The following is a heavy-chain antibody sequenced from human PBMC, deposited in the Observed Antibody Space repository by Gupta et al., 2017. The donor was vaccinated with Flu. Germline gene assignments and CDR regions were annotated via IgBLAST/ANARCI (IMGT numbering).Heavy chain of an antibody. CDR3: VRYSSGWYVSYYYYGMDV. Sequence: EVQLLESGGGLVQPGGSLRLSCAASGFTFSSYAMSWVRQAPGKGLEWVSAISGSGGSTYYADSVKGRFTISRDNSKNTLYLQMNSLRAEDTAVYYCVRYSSGWYVSYYYYGMDVWGQGTTVTVSS. CDR2: ISGSGGST. D-gene: IGHD6-19*01. CDR1: GFTFSSYA. J-gene: IGHJ6*02. V-gene: IGHV3-23*01.